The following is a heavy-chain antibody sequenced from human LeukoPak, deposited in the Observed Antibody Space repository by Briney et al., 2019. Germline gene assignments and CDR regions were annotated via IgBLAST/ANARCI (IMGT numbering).Heavy chain of an antibody. Sequence: PGGSLRLSCAASGFTFSNAWMSWVRQAPGKGLEWVGRIKSKTDGGTTDYAAPVKGRFTISRDDSKNTLYLQMNSLKTEDTAVYYCTTDRRPYSYGYGAFDIWGQGTMVTVSS. CDR1: GFTFSNAW. D-gene: IGHD5-18*01. CDR2: IKSKTDGGTT. V-gene: IGHV3-15*01. CDR3: TTDRRPYSYGYGAFDI. J-gene: IGHJ3*02.